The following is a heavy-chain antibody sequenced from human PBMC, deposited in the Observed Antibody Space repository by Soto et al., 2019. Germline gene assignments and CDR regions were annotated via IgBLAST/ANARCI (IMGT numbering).Heavy chain of an antibody. V-gene: IGHV3-30-3*01. J-gene: IGHJ6*02. CDR2: ISYDGSNK. CDR3: ARDHRVLYGSGIKSSMDV. D-gene: IGHD3-10*01. CDR1: GFTFSSYA. Sequence: QVQLVESGGGVVQPGRSLRLCCAASGFTFSSYAMHWVRQAPGKGLEWVAVISYDGSNKYYADSVKGRFTISRDNSKNTLYLQMNSLRAEDTAVYYCARDHRVLYGSGIKSSMDVWGQGTTVTVSS.